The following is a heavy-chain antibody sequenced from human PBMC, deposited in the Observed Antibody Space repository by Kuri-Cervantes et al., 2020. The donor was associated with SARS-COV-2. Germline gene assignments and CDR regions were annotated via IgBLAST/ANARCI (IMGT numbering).Heavy chain of an antibody. CDR3: ARYWSGYPPNAFDI. D-gene: IGHD3-3*01. V-gene: IGHV4-38-2*01. J-gene: IGHJ3*02. CDR2: IYHSGST. CDR1: GFTVSSNY. Sequence: GSLRLSCAASGFTVSSNYMSWIRQPPGKGLEWIGSIYHSGSTYYNPSLKSRVTISVDTSKNQFSLKLSSVTAADTAVYYCARYWSGYPPNAFDIWGQGTMVTVSS.